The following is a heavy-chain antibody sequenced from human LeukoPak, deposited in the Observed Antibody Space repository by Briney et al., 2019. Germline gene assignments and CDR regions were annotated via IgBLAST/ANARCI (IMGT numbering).Heavy chain of an antibody. CDR2: ISGSGGST. J-gene: IGHJ6*02. D-gene: IGHD1-26*01. CDR1: GFTFSSYA. Sequence: GGSLRLSCAASGFTFSSYAMSWVRQAPGKGLEWVSAISGSGGSTYYADSVKGRFTISRDNSKNTLYLQMNSLRAEDTALYYCAKVGGNYYGMDVWGQGTTVTVSS. V-gene: IGHV3-23*01. CDR3: AKVGGNYYGMDV.